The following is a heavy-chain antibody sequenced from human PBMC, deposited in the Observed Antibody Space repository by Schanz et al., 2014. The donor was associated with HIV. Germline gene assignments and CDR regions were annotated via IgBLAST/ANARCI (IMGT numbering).Heavy chain of an antibody. CDR1: GFTFRTFS. V-gene: IGHV3-48*02. J-gene: IGHJ4*02. CDR2: ISPGGDTI. CDR3: ARGWRENSFDY. D-gene: IGHD4-4*01. Sequence: EVQLVESGGGLVRLSCATSGFTFRTFSMDWVRQSPGRGLEWLAYISPGGDTIYYAESEKGRFTISRDYDKSSLYLQMSRLTDDDTAVYYCARGWRENSFDYWGQGTLVTVSS.